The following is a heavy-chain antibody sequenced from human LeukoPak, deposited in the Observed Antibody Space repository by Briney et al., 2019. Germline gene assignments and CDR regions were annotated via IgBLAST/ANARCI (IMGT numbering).Heavy chain of an antibody. CDR1: GYTFTSYY. V-gene: IGHV1-46*01. CDR2: INPSGGST. Sequence: GASVKVSCKASGYTFTSYYMHWVRQAPGQGLGWMGLINPSGGSTSYAQKFQGRVTMTRDTSTSTVYMELSSLRSEDTAVYYCATTVTTQPYFDLWGRGTLVTVSS. J-gene: IGHJ2*01. CDR3: ATTVTTQPYFDL. D-gene: IGHD4-17*01.